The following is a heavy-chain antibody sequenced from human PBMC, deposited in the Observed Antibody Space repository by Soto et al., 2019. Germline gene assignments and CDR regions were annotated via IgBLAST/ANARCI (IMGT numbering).Heavy chain of an antibody. V-gene: IGHV3-48*02. J-gene: IGHJ4*02. CDR2: IHGTRSII. CDR1: GFTFSSHA. D-gene: IGHD3-16*01. Sequence: EVQLVESGGGLVQPGGSLKLSCAVSGFTFSSHAMNWVRQAPGKGLEWVAYIHGTRSIIYYADSVKGRFTISRDNAKNSLYLAMDSMRDEDTALYYCARDARNADYDYWGQGTVVTVSS. CDR3: ARDARNADYDY.